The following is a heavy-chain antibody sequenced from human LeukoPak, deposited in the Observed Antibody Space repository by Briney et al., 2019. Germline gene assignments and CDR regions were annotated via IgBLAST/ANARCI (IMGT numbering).Heavy chain of an antibody. CDR1: GFTFSSYA. Sequence: GGPLRLSCAASGFTFSSYAMSWVRQAPGKGLEWVSAISGSGGSTYYADSVKGRFTISRDNSKNTLYLQMNSLRAEDTAVYYCAKVPMVYYYGSGIPNWFDPWGQGTLVTVSS. D-gene: IGHD3-10*01. V-gene: IGHV3-23*01. CDR3: AKVPMVYYYGSGIPNWFDP. J-gene: IGHJ5*02. CDR2: ISGSGGST.